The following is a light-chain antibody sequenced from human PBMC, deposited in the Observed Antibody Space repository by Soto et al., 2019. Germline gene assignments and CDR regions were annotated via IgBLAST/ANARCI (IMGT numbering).Light chain of an antibody. CDR1: QSISSW. J-gene: IGKJ1*01. CDR3: QQYSTYAWT. CDR2: TAS. Sequence: DIQMTQSPSTLSASVGDRVTITCRASQSISSWLAWYQQKPGKAPKLLIYTASSLESGVPSRFSGSGSGTXXXLXISXLQPXDFATYYCQQYSTYAWTFGQGTKVEIK. V-gene: IGKV1-5*03.